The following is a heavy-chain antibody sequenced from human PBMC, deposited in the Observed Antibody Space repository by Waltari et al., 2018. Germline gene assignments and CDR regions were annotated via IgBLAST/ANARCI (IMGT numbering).Heavy chain of an antibody. CDR2: INSDGSST. J-gene: IGHJ4*02. D-gene: IGHD6-19*01. CDR3: ARDGSIAVAGSIDY. V-gene: IGHV3-74*01. Sequence: EVQLVESGGGLVQPGGSLRLSCAASGFTFSSYWMHWVRQAPGKGLGWVSRINSDGSSTSYADSVKGRFTISRDNAKNTLYLQMNSLRAEDTAVYYCARDGSIAVAGSIDYWGQGTLVTVSS. CDR1: GFTFSSYW.